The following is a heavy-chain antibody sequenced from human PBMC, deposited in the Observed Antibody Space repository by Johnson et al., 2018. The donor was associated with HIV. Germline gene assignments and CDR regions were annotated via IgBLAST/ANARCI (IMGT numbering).Heavy chain of an antibody. J-gene: IGHJ3*02. CDR3: ASPLEAAAGPMDAFDI. CDR1: GFIVRSNY. CDR2: IYSGGDT. V-gene: IGHV3-66*02. Sequence: VLLVESGGGLVQPGGSLRLSCAASGFIVRSNYMNWVRQAPGKGLEWVSVIYSGGDTYYADSVKGRFTISRDNSKNTLYLQMNSLRAEDTAVYYCASPLEAAAGPMDAFDIWGQGTMVTVSS. D-gene: IGHD6-13*01.